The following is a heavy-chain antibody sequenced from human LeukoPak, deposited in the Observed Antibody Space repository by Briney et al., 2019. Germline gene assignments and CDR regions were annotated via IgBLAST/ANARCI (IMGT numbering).Heavy chain of an antibody. J-gene: IGHJ4*02. CDR1: GYTLTELS. D-gene: IGHD2-15*01. Sequence: VSVKVSCKVSGYTLTELSMYWVRQAPGKGLEWMGGFDPEDGETIYAQKFQGRVTMTEDTSTDTAYMELSSLRSEDTAVYYCATDPRGSWYWSYWGQGTLVTVSS. V-gene: IGHV1-24*01. CDR2: FDPEDGET. CDR3: ATDPRGSWYWSY.